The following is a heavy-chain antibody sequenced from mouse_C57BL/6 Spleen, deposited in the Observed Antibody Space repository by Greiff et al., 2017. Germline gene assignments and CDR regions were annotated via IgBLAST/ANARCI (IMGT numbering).Heavy chain of an antibody. D-gene: IGHD1-1*01. CDR1: GYAFSSYW. Sequence: QVQLQQSGAELVKPGASVKISCKASGYAFSSYWMNWVKQRPGKGLEWIGQIYPGDGDTNYNGKFKGKATLTADKSSSTAYMQLSSLTSEDSAVYFCARWGYYGSSYRGYWGQGTTRTVSS. CDR3: ARWGYYGSSYRGY. CDR2: IYPGDGDT. V-gene: IGHV1-80*01. J-gene: IGHJ2*01.